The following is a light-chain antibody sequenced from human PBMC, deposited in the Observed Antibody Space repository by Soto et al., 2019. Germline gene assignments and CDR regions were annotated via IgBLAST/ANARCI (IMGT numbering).Light chain of an antibody. CDR3: QQYENLPT. V-gene: IGKV1-33*01. Sequence: DIQLTQSPSSLSASLGDRGTIACQASQNINNYLNWYQQKPGRDPKLLSYDAYNLESGVPSRFRVSGSGKDCTFTISRLQPKDIAIYYCQQYENLPTFGQGTRLE. CDR2: DAY. J-gene: IGKJ5*01. CDR1: QNINNY.